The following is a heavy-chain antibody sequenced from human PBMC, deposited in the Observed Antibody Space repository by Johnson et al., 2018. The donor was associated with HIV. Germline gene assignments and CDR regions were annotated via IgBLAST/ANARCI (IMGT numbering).Heavy chain of an antibody. V-gene: IGHV3-9*01. CDR3: AKDMRGTDMDTFDL. J-gene: IGHJ3*01. CDR1: GFTFSSFA. Sequence: VQLVESGGGLVQPGGSLRLSCAASGFTFSSFAMHWVRQAPGKGLEWVSGVSWNSDTIAYADSVKGRFTISRDNAKKSLFLQMNSLRAEDTALYYCAKDMRGTDMDTFDLWGQGTMVTVSS. CDR2: VSWNSDTI. D-gene: IGHD2-15*01.